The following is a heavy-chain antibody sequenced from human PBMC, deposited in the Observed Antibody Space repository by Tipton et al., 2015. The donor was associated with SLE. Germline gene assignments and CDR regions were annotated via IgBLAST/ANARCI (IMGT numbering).Heavy chain of an antibody. V-gene: IGHV4-61*10. CDR1: GGSISSGSYY. J-gene: IGHJ5*02. Sequence: LRLSCTVSGGSISSGSYYWSWIRQPAGKGLEWIGHIYYSGSTNYNPSLKSRVTISVDTSKSQFSLKLSSVTAADTAVYYCARGWWFDPWGQGTLVTVSS. CDR2: IYYSGST. CDR3: ARGWWFDP. D-gene: IGHD6-19*01.